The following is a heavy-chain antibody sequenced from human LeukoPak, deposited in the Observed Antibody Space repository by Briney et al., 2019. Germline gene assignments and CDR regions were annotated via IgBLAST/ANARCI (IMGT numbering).Heavy chain of an antibody. CDR3: ARFGMVRGVMTH. V-gene: IGHV4-34*01. CDR2: INHSGST. Sequence: PSETLSLTCAVYGGSLSNYYWNWIRQPPGKGLEWIGEINHSGSTNYNPSLKSRVTISVDTSKNQFSLKLSSVTAADTAVYYCARFGMVRGVMTHWGQGTLVTVSS. CDR1: GGSLSNYY. J-gene: IGHJ4*02. D-gene: IGHD3-10*01.